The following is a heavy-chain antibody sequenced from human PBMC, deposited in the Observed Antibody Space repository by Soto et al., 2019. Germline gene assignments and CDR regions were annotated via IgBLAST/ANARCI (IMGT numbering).Heavy chain of an antibody. J-gene: IGHJ4*02. D-gene: IGHD2-2*01. CDR1: GGSISSGGYY. CDR2: IYYSGST. V-gene: IGHV4-31*03. CDR3: ARGRRTSHFFDY. Sequence: PSETLSLTCTVSGGSISSGGYYWSWIRQHPGKGLEWIGYIYYSGSTYYNPSLKRRVNISVDTSKNQFSLKLSSVTAADTAVYYCARGRRTSHFFDYWGQGTLVTVSS.